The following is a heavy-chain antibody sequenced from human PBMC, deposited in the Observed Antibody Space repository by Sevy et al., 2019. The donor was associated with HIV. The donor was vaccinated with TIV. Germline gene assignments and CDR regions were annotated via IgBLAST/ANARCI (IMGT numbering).Heavy chain of an antibody. J-gene: IGHJ5*02. CDR3: ARSLAAAENWFDP. CDR2: ISGSSTTI. CDR1: GFTFREYS. Sequence: GESLKISCVGSGFTFREYSMNWVRQAPGKGLEWDSYISGSSTTIEHADSVKGRFSISRDNADNSVFLQMNRLRVEDTTVYYCARSLAAAENWFDPWGQGTLVTVSS. D-gene: IGHD6-13*01. V-gene: IGHV3-48*01.